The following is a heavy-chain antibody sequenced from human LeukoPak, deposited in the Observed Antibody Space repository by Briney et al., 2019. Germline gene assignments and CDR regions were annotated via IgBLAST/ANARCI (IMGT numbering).Heavy chain of an antibody. CDR2: INHSGST. V-gene: IGHV4-34*01. D-gene: IGHD2-21*02. CDR3: ARWVVVTAFFDY. Sequence: SETLSLTCAVYGGSFSGYYWSWIRQPPGKGLEWIGEINHSGSTNYNPSLKSRVTISVDTSKNQFSLKLSFVTAADTAVYYCARWVVVTAFFDYWGQGTLVTVSS. J-gene: IGHJ4*02. CDR1: GGSFSGYY.